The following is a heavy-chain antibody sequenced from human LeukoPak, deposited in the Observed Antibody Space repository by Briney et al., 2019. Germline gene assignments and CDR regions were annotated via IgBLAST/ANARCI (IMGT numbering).Heavy chain of an antibody. CDR2: IYYSGST. J-gene: IGHJ3*02. CDR1: GGSISSGGYY. D-gene: IGHD3-9*01. CDR3: ARDSDHYDILTGYYMGAFDI. Sequence: TLSLTCTVSGGSISSGGYYWSWIRQHPGKGLEWIGYIYYSGSTYYNPSLKSRGTISVGTSKSQFSLKLSSVTAADTVVYYCARDSDHYDILTGYYMGAFDIWGQGTMVTVSS. V-gene: IGHV4-31*03.